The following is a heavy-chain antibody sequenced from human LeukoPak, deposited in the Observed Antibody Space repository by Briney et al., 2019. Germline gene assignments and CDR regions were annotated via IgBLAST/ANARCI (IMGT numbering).Heavy chain of an antibody. V-gene: IGHV3-23*01. Sequence: GGSLRLSCTASGFTFSDYAMSWVRQAPGKGLEWVSGISGSGGSIRYADSVKGRFIISRDNSKNTLYLQMNSLRAEDTAVYYCAKGGDGYDYYFDYWGQETLVTVSS. CDR1: GFTFSDYA. CDR2: ISGSGGSI. D-gene: IGHD5-12*01. CDR3: AKGGDGYDYYFDY. J-gene: IGHJ4*02.